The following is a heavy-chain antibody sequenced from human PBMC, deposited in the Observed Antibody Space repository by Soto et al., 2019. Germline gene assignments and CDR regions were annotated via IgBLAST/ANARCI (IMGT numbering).Heavy chain of an antibody. J-gene: IGHJ6*02. D-gene: IGHD6-13*01. Sequence: QLQLQESGSGLVKPSQTLSLTCGVSGGSISSGGYSWSWVRQPPGKGLEWIGYIYHSGNTYYNPSLKSRVTISVDRSKNQFSLKLNSVTAADTAVYYCARDRAATGMGYYYGMDVWGQGTTVTVSS. CDR2: IYHSGNT. V-gene: IGHV4-30-2*01. CDR3: ARDRAATGMGYYYGMDV. CDR1: GGSISSGGYS.